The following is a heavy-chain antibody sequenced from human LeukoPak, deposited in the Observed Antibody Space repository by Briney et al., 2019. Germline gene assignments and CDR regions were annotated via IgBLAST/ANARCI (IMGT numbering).Heavy chain of an antibody. CDR3: AKDLLVRDFWSGFDY. CDR1: GFTFYDYA. D-gene: IGHD3-3*01. V-gene: IGHV3-9*01. CDR2: ISWNSGSI. J-gene: IGHJ4*02. Sequence: PGGPLRLSCAASGFTFYDYAMHWARHAPGKGLEWGSGISWNSGSIGYADSVKGRFTISRDNAKNSLYLQMNSLRAEDTALYYCAKDLLVRDFWSGFDYWGQGTLVTVSS.